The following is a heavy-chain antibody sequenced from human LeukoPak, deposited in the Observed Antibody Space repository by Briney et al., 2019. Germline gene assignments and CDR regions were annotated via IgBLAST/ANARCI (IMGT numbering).Heavy chain of an antibody. CDR1: GFNFSGHA. V-gene: IGHV3-73*01. CDR3: TRHAGSDYYASSGSDY. D-gene: IGHD3-10*01. CDR2: IRSKAINYAT. J-gene: IGHJ4*02. Sequence: GGSLKLSCAASGFNFSGHAIHWVRQASGKGLEWVGRIRSKAINYATSYGASVRGRFTFSRDDSKNTAYLHMDNLKTEDTAVYYCTRHAGSDYYASSGSDYWGQGTLVIVSS.